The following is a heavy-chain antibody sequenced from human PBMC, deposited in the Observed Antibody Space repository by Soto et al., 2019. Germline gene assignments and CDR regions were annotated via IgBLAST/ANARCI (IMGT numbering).Heavy chain of an antibody. Sequence: QVQLVESGGGWVKPGGALRLSCAASGIVFSDYMSWVRQAPGKGLEWLSYISGSGRTIYSADSVKGRFPISRDNATKSLYLLMNNVSTADTAVYYCARLPFTWGWFDPWGQGTLVPVSS. CDR2: ISGSGRTI. D-gene: IGHD3-16*01. J-gene: IGHJ5*02. V-gene: IGHV3-11*01. CDR3: ARLPFTWGWFDP. CDR1: GIVFSDY.